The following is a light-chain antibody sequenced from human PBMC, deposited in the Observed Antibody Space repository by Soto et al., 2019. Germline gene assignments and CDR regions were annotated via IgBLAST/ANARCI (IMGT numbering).Light chain of an antibody. CDR3: SSYAGNNNPYV. J-gene: IGLJ1*01. CDR2: EVD. Sequence: QPVLTQPPSASGSPGQSVSISCTGTSRDVGGYNLVSWYQQHPGKAPKLVIYEVDQRPSGVPDRFSGSKSGSTASLTVSGLQAEDEADYYCSSYAGNNNPYVFGSGTKVTVL. V-gene: IGLV2-8*01. CDR1: SRDVGGYNL.